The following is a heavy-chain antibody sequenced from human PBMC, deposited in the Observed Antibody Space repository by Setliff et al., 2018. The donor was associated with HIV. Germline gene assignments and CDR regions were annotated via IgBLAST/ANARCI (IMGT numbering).Heavy chain of an antibody. CDR2: IHGNSGAT. CDR1: GYTFSDYY. CDR3: ARAYDSSGDMDF. V-gene: IGHV1-2*02. Sequence: ASVKVSCKASGYTFSDYYLHWVRQAPGQGLEWMGWIHGNSGATNYARKFQGRVTLTRDTSISTAYMELSGLRSDDTAVYYCARAYDSSGDMDFWGQGTLVTVSS. J-gene: IGHJ4*02. D-gene: IGHD3-22*01.